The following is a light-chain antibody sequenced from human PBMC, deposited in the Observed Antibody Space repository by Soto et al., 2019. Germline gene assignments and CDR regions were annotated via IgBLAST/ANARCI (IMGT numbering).Light chain of an antibody. V-gene: IGKV3D-7*01. CDR2: GAS. CDR1: QSVSSSY. CDR3: QQDYNLSWT. Sequence: PRERFTLSCSASQSVSSSYLTWYQHKPGQAPRLLIYGASTRATSIPARFSGSGSGTDFTLTISSLQPEDFAVYYCQQDYNLSWTFGQGTKVDIK. J-gene: IGKJ1*01.